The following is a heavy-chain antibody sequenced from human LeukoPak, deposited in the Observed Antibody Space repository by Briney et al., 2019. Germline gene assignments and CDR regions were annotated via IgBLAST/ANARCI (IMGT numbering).Heavy chain of an antibody. V-gene: IGHV4-61*02. CDR1: GGSISSGSYY. J-gene: IGHJ4*02. CDR3: ARGLVMGFTDY. D-gene: IGHD3-22*01. Sequence: SETLSLTCTVSGGSISSGSYYWSWIRQPAGKGLEWIGRIYTSGSANYNPSLKSRVTISVDTSKNQFSLKLSSVTAADTAVYYCARGLVMGFTDYWGQGTLVTVSS. CDR2: IYTSGSA.